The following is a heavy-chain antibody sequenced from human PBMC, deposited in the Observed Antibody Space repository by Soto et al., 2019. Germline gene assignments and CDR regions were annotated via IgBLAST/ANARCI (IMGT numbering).Heavy chain of an antibody. CDR1: GATISSGGYY. Sequence: SETLSLTCTVSGATISSGGYYWSWVRQHPGKGLEWIGYIYYTGGTHYNPSLESRVTISVDTSQNQFSLRLDSVTAADTAVYFCARDRGDYGGNSGIDYWGQGTLVTVSS. CDR2: IYYTGGT. J-gene: IGHJ4*02. D-gene: IGHD4-17*01. V-gene: IGHV4-31*03. CDR3: ARDRGDYGGNSGIDY.